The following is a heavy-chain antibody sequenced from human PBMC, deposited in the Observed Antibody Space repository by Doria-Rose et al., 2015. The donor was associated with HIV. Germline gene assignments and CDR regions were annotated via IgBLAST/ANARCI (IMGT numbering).Heavy chain of an antibody. CDR1: GVSLSSPGMG. V-gene: IGHV2-26*01. CDR2: IFSDDER. Sequence: ESGPVLVKPTETLTLICTVSGVSLSSPGMGVSWIRQPPGKALEWLANIFSDDERSYKPSLKSRLTISRDTSKSQVVLTVTDMDPVDAATYYCARIKSSRWYHKYYFDFWGQGTLVIVSA. J-gene: IGHJ4*02. CDR3: ARIKSSRWYHKYYFDF. D-gene: IGHD6-13*01.